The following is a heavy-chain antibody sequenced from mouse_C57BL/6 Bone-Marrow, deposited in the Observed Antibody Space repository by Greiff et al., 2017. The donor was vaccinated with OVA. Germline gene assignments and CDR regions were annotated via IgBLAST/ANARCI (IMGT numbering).Heavy chain of an antibody. J-gene: IGHJ3*01. CDR3: ARKTYYGSPWFAY. CDR2: IYPRSGNT. D-gene: IGHD1-1*01. V-gene: IGHV1-81*01. Sequence: QVQLKESGAELARPGASVKLSCKASGYTFTSYGISWVKQRTGQGLEWIGEIYPRSGNTYYNEKFKDKATLTADKSSSTAYRELRSLTSEDSAVYFCARKTYYGSPWFAYWGQGTLVTVSA. CDR1: GYTFTSYG.